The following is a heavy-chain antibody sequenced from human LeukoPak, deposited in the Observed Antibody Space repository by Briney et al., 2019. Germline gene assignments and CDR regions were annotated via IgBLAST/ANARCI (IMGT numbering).Heavy chain of an antibody. J-gene: IGHJ4*02. D-gene: IGHD7-27*01. Sequence: PGGSLRLSCAASGFTFSSYAMSWVRQAPGKGLEWVSAISGNGGSTYYADSVKGRFTISRDNSKNTLYVQMNSLRSEDTAVYYCAKDLKWGNIGDYWGQGTLVTVSS. CDR2: ISGNGGST. V-gene: IGHV3-23*01. CDR3: AKDLKWGNIGDY. CDR1: GFTFSSYA.